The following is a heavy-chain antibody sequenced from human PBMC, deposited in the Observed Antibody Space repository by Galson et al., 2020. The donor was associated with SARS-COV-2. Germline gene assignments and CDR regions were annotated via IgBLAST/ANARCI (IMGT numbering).Heavy chain of an antibody. Sequence: SETLSLTCAVYGGSFRNYYWTWIRQSPEKGLEWLGEINHRGSTNYNPSLKSRVAMSVDASKNQFSLSLSSVTAADTAVYYCARGAEERRIIVVVPYCHSFRDGWGSGTTVTVSS. V-gene: IGHV4-34*01. J-gene: IGHJ6*03. D-gene: IGHD2-15*01. CDR3: ARGAEERRIIVVVPYCHSFRDG. CDR2: INHRGST. CDR1: GGSFRNYY.